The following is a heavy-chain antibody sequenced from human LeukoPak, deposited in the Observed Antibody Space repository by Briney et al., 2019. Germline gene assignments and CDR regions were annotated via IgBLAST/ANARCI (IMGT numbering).Heavy chain of an antibody. CDR1: GFAFYDYA. CDR3: AKDLRLGITGTYTLDY. D-gene: IGHD1-7*01. V-gene: IGHV3-9*01. Sequence: GRSLMLSFAAAGFAFYDYAMHWVRRAPGKGVEGVAGIRWNSGSIGYSDSVKGRFTISRDNAKNSLYLQMNSLRAEDTALYYCAKDLRLGITGTYTLDYWGQGTLVTVSS. CDR2: IRWNSGSI. J-gene: IGHJ4*02.